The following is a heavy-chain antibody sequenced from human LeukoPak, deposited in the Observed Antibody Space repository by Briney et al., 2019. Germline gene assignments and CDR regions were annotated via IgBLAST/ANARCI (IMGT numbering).Heavy chain of an antibody. CDR3: ARDRSGSSWSDADY. CDR1: GFSFSSFW. Sequence: GGSLRPSCVASGFSFSSFWMSWVRQAPGKRLEWVANIKQDGNEQNYVDSVKGRFTISRDNVKKSLYLQMNRLTVEDTAVYYCARDRSGSSWSDADYWGQGTLVTVSS. J-gene: IGHJ4*02. V-gene: IGHV3-7*01. CDR2: IKQDGNEQ. D-gene: IGHD6-13*01.